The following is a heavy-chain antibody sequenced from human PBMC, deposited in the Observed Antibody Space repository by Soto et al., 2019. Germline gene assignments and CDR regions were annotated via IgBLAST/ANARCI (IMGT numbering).Heavy chain of an antibody. CDR2: IYHSGST. J-gene: IGHJ4*02. CDR1: GGSISSSNW. D-gene: IGHD1-26*01. Sequence: SETLSLTCAVSGGSISSSNWWSWVRQPPGKGLEWIGEIYHSGSTNYNPSLKSRVTISVDRSKNQFSLKLSSVTAADTAVYYCARDVGATTSAIDYWGQGTLVTVSS. V-gene: IGHV4-4*02. CDR3: ARDVGATTSAIDY.